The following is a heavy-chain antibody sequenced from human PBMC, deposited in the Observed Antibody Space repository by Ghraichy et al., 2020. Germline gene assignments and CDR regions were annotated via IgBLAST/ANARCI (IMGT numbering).Heavy chain of an antibody. CDR3: SRDVRAVAIKQGIWLDP. CDR1: GFMFSSYG. D-gene: IGHD6-19*01. Sequence: GGSLRLSCATSGFMFSSYGIHWVRQAPGKGLEWVAVLWYDGRRTYYADSVKGRFTISRDDSKNTMYLQMNSLRAEDTAMYYCSRDVRAVAIKQGIWLDPWCQGTLFTVSS. CDR2: LWYDGRRT. V-gene: IGHV3-33*01. J-gene: IGHJ5*02.